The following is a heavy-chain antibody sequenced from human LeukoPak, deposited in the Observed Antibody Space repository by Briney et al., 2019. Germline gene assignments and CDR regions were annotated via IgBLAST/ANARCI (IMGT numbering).Heavy chain of an antibody. CDR3: ARHDRLTWDLYLFDY. CDR1: GGSISSYY. V-gene: IGHV4-4*09. D-gene: IGHD7-27*01. CDR2: IYTSGST. J-gene: IGHJ4*02. Sequence: SETLSLTCTVSGGSISSYYWSWVRQPPGKGLEWIGHIYTSGSTNYNPSLKSRVTISVDTSKNQFSLKLSSVTAADTAVYYCARHDRLTWDLYLFDYWGQGTLVTVSS.